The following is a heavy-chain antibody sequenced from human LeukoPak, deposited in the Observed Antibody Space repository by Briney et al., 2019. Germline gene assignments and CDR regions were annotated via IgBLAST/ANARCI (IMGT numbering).Heavy chain of an antibody. V-gene: IGHV4-38-2*02. CDR3: ARSMGSSSLFDY. J-gene: IGHJ4*02. Sequence: SETLSLTCTVSGYSISSGYYWGWIRQPPGKGLEGIGSIYHSGSTYYNPSLKSRVTISVDTSKNQFSVKLSSVTAVDTAVYYCARSMGSSSLFDYWGQGTLVTVSS. CDR1: GYSISSGYY. D-gene: IGHD6-6*01. CDR2: IYHSGST.